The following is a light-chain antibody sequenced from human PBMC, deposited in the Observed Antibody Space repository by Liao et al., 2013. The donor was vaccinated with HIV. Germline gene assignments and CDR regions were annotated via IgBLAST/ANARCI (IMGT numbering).Light chain of an antibody. Sequence: SYVLTQPPSVSVAPGKTARITCGGNNIGSKSVHWYQQKPGQAPVVVIYYDRDRPSGIPERFSGSNSENTGTLTISGTQAVDEAVYYCQAWDRVSALFGGGTKLTVL. J-gene: IGLJ2*01. CDR2: YDR. V-gene: IGLV3-21*01. CDR3: QAWDRVSAL. CDR1: NIGSKS.